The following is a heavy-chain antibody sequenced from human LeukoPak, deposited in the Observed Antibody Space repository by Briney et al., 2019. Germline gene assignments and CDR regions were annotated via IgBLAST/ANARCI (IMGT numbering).Heavy chain of an antibody. D-gene: IGHD1-26*01. V-gene: IGHV3-21*01. CDR1: GFTFSSYS. J-gene: IGHJ4*02. Sequence: GGSLRLSCAASGFTFSSYSMNWVRQAPGKGLEWVSSISSSSSYIYYADSVKGRFTISRDNAKNSLYLQMNSLRAEDTAVYYCARRVGANVARYLVGGYYFGYWGQGTLVTVSS. CDR3: ARRVGANVARYLVGGYYFGY. CDR2: ISSSSSYI.